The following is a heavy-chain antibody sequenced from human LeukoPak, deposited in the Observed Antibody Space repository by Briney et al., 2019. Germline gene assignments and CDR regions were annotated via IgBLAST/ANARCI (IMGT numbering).Heavy chain of an antibody. J-gene: IGHJ4*02. V-gene: IGHV3-30*18. D-gene: IGHD3-10*01. CDR1: GFTFSSYG. Sequence: QPGGSLRLSCAASGFTFSSYGMHWVRQAPGKGLEWVAVISYDGSNKYYADSVKGRFTISRDNSKNTLYLQMNSLRAEDTAVYYCAKSGYYGSGSEPFGYWGQGTLVTVSS. CDR3: AKSGYYGSGSEPFGY. CDR2: ISYDGSNK.